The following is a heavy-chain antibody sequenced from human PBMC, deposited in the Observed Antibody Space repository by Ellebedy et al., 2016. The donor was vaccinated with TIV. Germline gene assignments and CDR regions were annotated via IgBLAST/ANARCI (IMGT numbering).Heavy chain of an antibody. CDR3: ARDRGERGLLSFFDF. CDR2: IDSSAGST. CDR1: EFSFSIYA. J-gene: IGHJ4*02. Sequence: GESLKISCVASEFSFSIYAMNWVRQAPGKGLEWVSSIDSSAGSTYYADSVNGRFTISRDNAKKSLFLQMDSLRAGDTAMYFCARDRGERGLLSFFDFWGQGTLVTVST. D-gene: IGHD3-10*01. V-gene: IGHV3-23*01.